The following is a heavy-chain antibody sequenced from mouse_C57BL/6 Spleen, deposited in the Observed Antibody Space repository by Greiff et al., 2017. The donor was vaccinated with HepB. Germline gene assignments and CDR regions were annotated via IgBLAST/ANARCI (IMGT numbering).Heavy chain of an antibody. D-gene: IGHD1-1*01. J-gene: IGHJ1*03. CDR1: GYAFSSYW. CDR2: IYPGDGDT. Sequence: VQLQQSGAELVKPGASVKISCKASGYAFSSYWMNWVKQRPGKGLERIGQIYPGDGDTNYNGKFKGKATLTADKSSSTADMQLSSLTSEDSAVFFWAPDYYGSSYGYFDVWGTGTTVTVSS. CDR3: APDYYGSSYGYFDV. V-gene: IGHV1-80*01.